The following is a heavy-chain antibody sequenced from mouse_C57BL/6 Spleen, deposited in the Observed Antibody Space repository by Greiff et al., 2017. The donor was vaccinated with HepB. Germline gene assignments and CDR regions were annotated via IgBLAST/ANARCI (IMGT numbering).Heavy chain of an antibody. V-gene: IGHV5-16*01. CDR2: INYDGSST. CDR1: GFTFSDYY. J-gene: IGHJ4*01. D-gene: IGHD1-1*01. CDR3: ARDQGYYGKDAMDY. Sequence: EVMLVESEGGLVQPGSSMKLSCTASGFTFSDYYMAWVRQVPEKGLEWVANINYDGSSTYYLDSLKSRFIISRDNAKNILYLQMSSLKSEDTATYYCARDQGYYGKDAMDYWGQGTSVTVSS.